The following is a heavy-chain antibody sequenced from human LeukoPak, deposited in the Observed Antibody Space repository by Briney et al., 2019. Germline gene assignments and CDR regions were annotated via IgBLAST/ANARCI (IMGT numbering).Heavy chain of an antibody. CDR3: AFLYCPTITCYSNWFDP. Sequence: PGGFLRLSCAASGFTFSDYYMSWIRQAPGKGLEWVSYISSSGSTIYYADSVRGRFTISRDNSKNTLYLQMNSLRAEDTAIYYCAFLYCPTITCYSNWFDPWGQGTLVTVSS. CDR1: GFTFSDYY. J-gene: IGHJ5*02. CDR2: ISSSGSTI. D-gene: IGHD2-8*01. V-gene: IGHV3-11*04.